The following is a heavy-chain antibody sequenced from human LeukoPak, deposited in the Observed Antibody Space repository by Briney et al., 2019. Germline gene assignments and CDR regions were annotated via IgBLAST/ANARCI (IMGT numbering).Heavy chain of an antibody. D-gene: IGHD1-1*01. CDR1: GYTFTSYY. CDR2: INPSGGST. V-gene: IGHV1-46*01. Sequence: GASVKVSCKASGYTFTSYYIHWVRQAPGQGLEWMGIINPSGGSTNYAQKFQGRVTMTRDTSTSTVYMELSSPRSEDTAMYYCAKWTTTYLDYWGQGTLVTVSS. J-gene: IGHJ4*02. CDR3: AKWTTTYLDY.